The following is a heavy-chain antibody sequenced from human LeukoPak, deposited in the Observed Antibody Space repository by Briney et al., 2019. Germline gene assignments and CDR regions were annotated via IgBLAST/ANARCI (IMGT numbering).Heavy chain of an antibody. CDR2: IYHNGNT. V-gene: IGHV4-38-2*02. D-gene: IGHD3-22*01. CDR1: GYSISSAYS. Sequence: SGTLSLTCTVFGYSISSAYSWGWIRQPPGKGLEWIASIYHNGNTYYNSSLKSRVTISVDTSENQFSLKLSSVTAADTAVYYCAKVKWEGLILDYYDSSGYLDYWGQGTLVTVSS. CDR3: AKVKWEGLILDYYDSSGYLDY. J-gene: IGHJ4*02.